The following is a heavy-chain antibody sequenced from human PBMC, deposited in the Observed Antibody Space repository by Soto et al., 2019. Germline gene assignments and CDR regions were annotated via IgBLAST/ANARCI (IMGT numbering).Heavy chain of an antibody. Sequence: PSETLSLTCTVSGGSISSGDYYWSWIRQPPGKGLEWIGYIYYSGSTYYNPSLKSRVTISVDTSKNQFSLKLSSVTAADTAVYYRARVNYYDSSAYYYYGMDVWGQGTTVTVSS. V-gene: IGHV4-30-4*01. D-gene: IGHD3-22*01. CDR3: ARVNYYDSSAYYYYGMDV. CDR2: IYYSGST. CDR1: GGSISSGDYY. J-gene: IGHJ6*02.